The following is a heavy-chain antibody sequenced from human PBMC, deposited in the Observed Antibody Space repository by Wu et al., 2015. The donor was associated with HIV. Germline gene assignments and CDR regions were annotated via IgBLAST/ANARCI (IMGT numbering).Heavy chain of an antibody. Sequence: QVQLVQSGAEVKKPGSSVKVSCKASGGTFSSRAISWVRQAPGQGLEWMGGIIPTLFGTINYAQKFQDRVTIIADESTGTMYMELSSLRSDDTAVYYCAKEVGQPGYLQDWGQGTLVTVSS. CDR1: GGTFSSRA. CDR2: IIPTLFGTI. D-gene: IGHD2-2*01. J-gene: IGHJ1*01. CDR3: AKEVGQPGYLQD. V-gene: IGHV1-69*13.